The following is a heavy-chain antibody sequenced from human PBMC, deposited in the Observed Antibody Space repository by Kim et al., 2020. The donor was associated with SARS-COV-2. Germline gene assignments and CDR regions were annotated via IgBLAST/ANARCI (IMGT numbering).Heavy chain of an antibody. Sequence: ADSVKGRFTISRDNAKNTLYLQMNSLRAEDTAVYYCARVRVATITEAGHPWGQGTLVTVSS. J-gene: IGHJ5*02. D-gene: IGHD5-12*01. CDR3: ARVRVATITEAGHP. V-gene: IGHV3-74*01.